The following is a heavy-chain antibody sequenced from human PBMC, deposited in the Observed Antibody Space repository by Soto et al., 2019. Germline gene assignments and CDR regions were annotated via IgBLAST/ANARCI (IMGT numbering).Heavy chain of an antibody. CDR2: INPNSGGT. Sequence: GASVKVSCKASGYTFTGYYLHWVRQAPGQGLEWMGWINPNSGGTNCAQKFQGWVTMTRDTSISTAYMELSRLRSDDTAVYYCAREAYDFWSGYFYNWGQGTLVTLSS. CDR1: GYTFTGYY. CDR3: AREAYDFWSGYFYN. J-gene: IGHJ4*02. D-gene: IGHD3-3*01. V-gene: IGHV1-2*04.